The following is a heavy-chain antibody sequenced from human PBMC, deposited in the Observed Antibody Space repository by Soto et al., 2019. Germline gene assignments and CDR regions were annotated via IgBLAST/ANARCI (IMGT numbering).Heavy chain of an antibody. V-gene: IGHV3-33*01. Sequence: QVQLVESGGGVVQPGRSLRLSCAASGFTFSSYGMHWVRQAPGKGLEWVAVIWYDGSNKYYSDSVKGRFTISRDNSKNTLYLQMNSLRAEDTAVYYCARDLSLWLVNRGPDMGSDAFDIWGQGTMVTVSS. CDR2: IWYDGSNK. CDR1: GFTFSSYG. D-gene: IGHD6-19*01. CDR3: ARDLSLWLVNRGPDMGSDAFDI. J-gene: IGHJ3*02.